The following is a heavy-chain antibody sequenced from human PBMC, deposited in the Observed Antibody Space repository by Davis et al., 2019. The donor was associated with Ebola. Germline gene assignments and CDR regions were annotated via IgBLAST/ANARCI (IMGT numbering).Heavy chain of an antibody. CDR1: GFTFSDYY. CDR3: AKSGRVGATYNNWFDP. CDR2: ISSSGSTI. V-gene: IGHV3-11*04. Sequence: MHGESLKISCAASGFTFSDYYMSWIRQAPGKGLEWVSYISSSGSTIYYADSVKGRFTISRDNAKNSLYLQMNSLRAEDTAFYYCAKSGRVGATYNNWFDPWGQGTLVTVSS. D-gene: IGHD1-26*01. J-gene: IGHJ5*02.